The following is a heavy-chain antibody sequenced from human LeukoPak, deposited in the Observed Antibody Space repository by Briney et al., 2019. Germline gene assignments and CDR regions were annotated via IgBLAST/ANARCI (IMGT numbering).Heavy chain of an antibody. CDR3: AKGSSGYFFDL. D-gene: IGHD3-22*01. V-gene: IGHV3-23*01. CDR1: GFIFNNYG. J-gene: IGHJ4*02. Sequence: GESLRLSCAASGFIFNNYGLVWVRQAPGKGLEWVSAISNDGGGTTYADFVKGRFSVSRDNSKNTLFLQMNSLRAEDTALYYCAKGSSGYFFDLWGQGTLVTVSS. CDR2: ISNDGGGT.